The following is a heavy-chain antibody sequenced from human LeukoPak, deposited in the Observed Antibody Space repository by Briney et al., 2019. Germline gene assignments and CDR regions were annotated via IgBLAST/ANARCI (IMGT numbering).Heavy chain of an antibody. J-gene: IGHJ3*02. Sequence: GGSLRLSCAASGFTFSNYWMSWVRQAPGKGLEWVANIKQDGSEKYYVDSVKGRFTISRDNAKNSLYLQMNSLRAEDTAVYYCARVGARGIVVVIRGAFDIWGQGTMVTVSS. CDR2: IKQDGSEK. CDR1: GFTFSNYW. V-gene: IGHV3-7*01. D-gene: IGHD3-22*01. CDR3: ARVGARGIVVVIRGAFDI.